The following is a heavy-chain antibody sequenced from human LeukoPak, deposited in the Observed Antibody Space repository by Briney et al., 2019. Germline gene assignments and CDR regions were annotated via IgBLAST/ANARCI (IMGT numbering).Heavy chain of an antibody. CDR3: AKDPGLVVVAAASYYYYGMDV. J-gene: IGHJ6*02. V-gene: IGHV3-23*01. CDR2: ISGSGGTT. Sequence: PGGSLRLSCAASGFTFTTYTMSWVRQAPGKGLAWVSAISGSGGTTYYADSVKGRFTISRDNSKNMLYLQMNSLRAEDTAVYYCAKDPGLVVVAAASYYYYGMDVWGQGTTVTVSS. CDR1: GFTFTTYT. D-gene: IGHD2-15*01.